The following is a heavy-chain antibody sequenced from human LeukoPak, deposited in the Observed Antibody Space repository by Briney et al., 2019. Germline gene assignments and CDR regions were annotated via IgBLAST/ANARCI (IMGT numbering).Heavy chain of an antibody. CDR2: ISAYNGNT. CDR1: GYTFTSYG. D-gene: IGHD3-3*01. Sequence: ASVKVSCKASGYTFTSYGISWVRQAPGQGLEWMGWISAYNGNTNYAQKLQGRVTITTDESTSTAYMELSSLRSEDTAVYYCARDDTTLYDFWSGPPPLSYYYMDVWGKGTTVTVSS. CDR3: ARDDTTLYDFWSGPPPLSYYYMDV. J-gene: IGHJ6*03. V-gene: IGHV1-18*01.